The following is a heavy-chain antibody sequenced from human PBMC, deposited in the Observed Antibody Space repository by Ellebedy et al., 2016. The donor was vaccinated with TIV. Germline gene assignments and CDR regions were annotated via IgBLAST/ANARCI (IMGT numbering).Heavy chain of an antibody. V-gene: IGHV3-7*01. CDR3: ARVSSGSYKTDFDY. J-gene: IGHJ4*02. Sequence: GESLKISCEASGFTFSRNWISWFRLAPGKGLEWVANIKQDGSEKYYVDSVKGRFTISRDNAKNSVYLQLSSLGAEDTAVYYCARVSSGSYKTDFDYWGQGILVTVSS. CDR2: IKQDGSEK. D-gene: IGHD1-26*01. CDR1: GFTFSRNW.